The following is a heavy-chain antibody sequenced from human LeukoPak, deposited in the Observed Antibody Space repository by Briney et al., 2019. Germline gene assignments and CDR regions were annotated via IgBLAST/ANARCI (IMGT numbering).Heavy chain of an antibody. CDR2: ISSSSSTI. V-gene: IGHV3-48*01. D-gene: IGHD6-6*01. CDR1: GFTFSSYS. Sequence: GSLRLSCAASGFTFSSYSMNWVRQAPGKGLEWVSYISSSSSTIYYADSVKGRFTISRDNAKNSLYLQMNSLRAEDTAVYYCARVKMAARPKSRAFDMWGQGTMVTVSS. CDR3: ARVKMAARPKSRAFDM. J-gene: IGHJ3*02.